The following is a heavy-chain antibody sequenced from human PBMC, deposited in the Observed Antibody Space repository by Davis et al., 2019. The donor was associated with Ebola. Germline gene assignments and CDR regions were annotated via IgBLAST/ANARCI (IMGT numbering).Heavy chain of an antibody. D-gene: IGHD3-22*01. V-gene: IGHV4-30-2*01. CDR3: VGSGYYLPFDY. CDR2: IYHSGST. J-gene: IGHJ4*02. CDR1: GGSISSGGYS. Sequence: SETLSLTCAVSGGSISSGGYSWSWIRQPPGKGLEWIGYIYHSGSTYYNPSLKSRVTISVDRSKNQFSLKLSSVTAADTAVYYCVGSGYYLPFDYWGQGTLVTVSS.